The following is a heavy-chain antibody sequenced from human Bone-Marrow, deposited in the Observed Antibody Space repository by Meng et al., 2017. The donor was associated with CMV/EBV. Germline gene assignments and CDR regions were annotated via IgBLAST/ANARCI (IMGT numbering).Heavy chain of an antibody. D-gene: IGHD4-11*01. V-gene: IGHV4-39*07. J-gene: IGHJ4*02. CDR3: ARLRTTVTGYFDY. CDR2: RYYGGSS. Sequence: SETLSLTCTVSGGSVRSSNYYWGWIRQPPGKGLEWIGSRYYGGSSYYNPSLKSRVTISVDTSKNHFSLEVRSVTAADTAVYYCARLRTTVTGYFDYWGQGILVTASS. CDR1: GGSVRSSNYY.